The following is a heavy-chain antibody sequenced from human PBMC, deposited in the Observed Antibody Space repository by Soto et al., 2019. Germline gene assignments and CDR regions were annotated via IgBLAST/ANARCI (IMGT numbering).Heavy chain of an antibody. Sequence: EVQLLESGGGLVQPGGSLRLSCAASGFTFSSYAMSWVRQAPGKGLEWVSAISGSGGSTYYADSVKGRFTISRDNSKNTVYLQLNSLRAEDKAVYYCAKVPGSGGWSLWFDPWGQGTLVTVCS. J-gene: IGHJ5*02. CDR2: ISGSGGST. D-gene: IGHD6-19*01. V-gene: IGHV3-23*01. CDR3: AKVPGSGGWSLWFDP. CDR1: GFTFSSYA.